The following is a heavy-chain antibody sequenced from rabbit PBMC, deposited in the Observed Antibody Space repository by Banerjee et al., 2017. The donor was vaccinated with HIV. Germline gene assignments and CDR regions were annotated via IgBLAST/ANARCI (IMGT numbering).Heavy chain of an antibody. CDR1: GFSFSSGYD. Sequence: QEQLEESGGDLVKPEGSLTLTCTASGFSFSSGYDMSWVRQAPGKGLEWIGYINTDTVYTAYASWAKGRFTISKTSSTTVTLQMTSLTAADTASYFCARDYAGYIGYGYYFNLWGQGTLVTVS. CDR3: ARDYAGYIGYGYYFNL. CDR2: INTDTVYT. J-gene: IGHJ4*01. D-gene: IGHD7-1*01. V-gene: IGHV1S45*01.